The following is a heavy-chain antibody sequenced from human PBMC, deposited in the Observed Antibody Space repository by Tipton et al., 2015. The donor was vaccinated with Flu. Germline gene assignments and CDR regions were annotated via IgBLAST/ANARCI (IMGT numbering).Heavy chain of an antibody. CDR1: GGSFSGYY. CDR2: INHSGST. J-gene: IGHJ2*01. Sequence: TLSLTCAVYGGSFSGYYWSWIRQPPGKGLEWIGEINHSGSTNYNPSLKSRVTISVDTSKNQFSLKLSSVTAAGTAVYYCARSPYCGGDCYSWDWYFDLWGRGTLVTVSS. CDR3: ARSPYCGGDCYSWDWYFDL. D-gene: IGHD2-21*01. V-gene: IGHV4-34*01.